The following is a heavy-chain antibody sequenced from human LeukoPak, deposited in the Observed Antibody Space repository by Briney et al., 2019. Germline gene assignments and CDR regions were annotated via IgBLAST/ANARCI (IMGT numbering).Heavy chain of an antibody. CDR3: ARDRAITMVRGVISP. Sequence: SETLSLTRAVYGGSFSGYYWSWIRQPPGKGLEWIGEINHSGSTNYNPSLKSRVTISVDTSKNQFSLKLSSVTAADTAVYYCARDRAITMVRGVISPWGQGTLVTVSS. V-gene: IGHV4-34*01. CDR1: GGSFSGYY. D-gene: IGHD3-10*01. CDR2: INHSGST. J-gene: IGHJ5*02.